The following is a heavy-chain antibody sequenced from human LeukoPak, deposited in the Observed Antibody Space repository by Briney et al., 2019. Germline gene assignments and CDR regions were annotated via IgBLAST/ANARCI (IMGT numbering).Heavy chain of an antibody. J-gene: IGHJ4*02. CDR1: GGSIRSSYYY. Sequence: SETLSLTCTVSGGSIRSSYYYWGWIRQPPGKGLEWIGSIYDSGSTYYNPSLKSRVTISVDTSKNQFSLKLNSVTAADTAVYYCRVNGYTLDYWGQGTLVTVSS. CDR3: RVNGYTLDY. D-gene: IGHD5-24*01. V-gene: IGHV4-39*01. CDR2: IYDSGST.